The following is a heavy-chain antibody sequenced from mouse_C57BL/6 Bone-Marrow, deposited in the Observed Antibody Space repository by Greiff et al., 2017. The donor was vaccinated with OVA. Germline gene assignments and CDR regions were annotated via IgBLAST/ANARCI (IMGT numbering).Heavy chain of an antibody. CDR2: IRSKSNNYAT. D-gene: IGHD2-3*01. CDR3: VRHGGLLLFDY. Sequence: EVKLVESGGGLVQPKGSLKLSCAASGFSFNTYAMNWVRQAPGKGLEWVARIRSKSNNYATYYADSVKDRFTISRDDSESMLYLQMNNLKTEDTAMYYCVRHGGLLLFDYWGQGTTLTVSS. J-gene: IGHJ2*01. CDR1: GFSFNTYA. V-gene: IGHV10-1*01.